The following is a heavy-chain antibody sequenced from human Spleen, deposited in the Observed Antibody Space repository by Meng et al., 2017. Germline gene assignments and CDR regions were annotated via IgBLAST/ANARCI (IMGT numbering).Heavy chain of an antibody. J-gene: IGHJ6*01. CDR1: GYTFTSYY. CDR3: ARDPLVPPDFYYGMDV. Sequence: ASVKVSCKASGYTFTSYYLNWVRQAPGQGLEWMGIINLSGGSTTYAQKFQGRVTMTRDTSTSTVYMELSSLRSEDTAVYYCARDPLVPPDFYYGMDVWGQGTTVTGSS. D-gene: IGHD3-10*01. CDR2: INLSGGST. V-gene: IGHV1-46*01.